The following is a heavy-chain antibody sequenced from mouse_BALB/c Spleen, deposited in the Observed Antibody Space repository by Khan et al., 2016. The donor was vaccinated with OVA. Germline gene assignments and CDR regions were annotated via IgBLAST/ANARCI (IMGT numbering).Heavy chain of an antibody. Sequence: EVQLQESGGGLVKPGGSLKLSCAASGFTFSTYAMSWVRQTPEKRLEWVATISSDGDYTYYPDNVTGRFTISRDNAKNTLYLQMSRLSAENTAMYYCARSPYGNFAYWGQGTLVTVSA. CDR3: ARSPYGNFAY. D-gene: IGHD2-1*01. J-gene: IGHJ3*01. V-gene: IGHV5-9-3*01. CDR1: GFTFSTYA. CDR2: ISSDGDYT.